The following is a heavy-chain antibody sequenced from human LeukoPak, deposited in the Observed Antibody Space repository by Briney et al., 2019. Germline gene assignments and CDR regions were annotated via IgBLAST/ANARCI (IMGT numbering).Heavy chain of an antibody. CDR1: GFTFSNYG. CDR3: ARDRETTSSGTFDY. D-gene: IGHD1-14*01. J-gene: IGHJ4*02. CDR2: ISEDGINQ. V-gene: IGHV3-30*03. Sequence: GRSLRLSCAASGFTFSNYGLRCVRQAPGKGLEWVAGISEDGINQYYADSVKGRFTISRDNSNNTLFLHMNSLRPEDTAVYYCARDRETTSSGTFDYWGQGALVIVSS.